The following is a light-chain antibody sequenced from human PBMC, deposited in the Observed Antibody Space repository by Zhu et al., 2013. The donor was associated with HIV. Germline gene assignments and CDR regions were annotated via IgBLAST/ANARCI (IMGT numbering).Light chain of an antibody. CDR1: QSIGRS. V-gene: IGKV3-11*01. CDR2: DAT. CDR3: QQRTNWPPFT. Sequence: IVLTQSPGTLSLSPGERATLSCRASQSIGRSLAWFQQRPGQAPRLVIYDATYRATGIPARFSGSGSGTAFTLTISRLEPEDFAVYYCQQRTNWPPFTFGPGTKVDI. J-gene: IGKJ3*01.